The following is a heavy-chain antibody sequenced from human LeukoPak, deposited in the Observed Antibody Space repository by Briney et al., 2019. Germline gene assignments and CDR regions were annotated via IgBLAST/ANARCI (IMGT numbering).Heavy chain of an antibody. J-gene: IGHJ3*02. Sequence: ASVKVSCKASGYTFIDYYMHWVRQAPGQGLEWMGWINPNSGDTKYAQKFQGRVTMTRDTSISTAYMELSRLRSDDTAVYYCARTTVTSQGDAFDIWGQGTMVTVSS. CDR1: GYTFIDYY. CDR3: ARTTVTSQGDAFDI. D-gene: IGHD4-17*01. CDR2: INPNSGDT. V-gene: IGHV1-2*02.